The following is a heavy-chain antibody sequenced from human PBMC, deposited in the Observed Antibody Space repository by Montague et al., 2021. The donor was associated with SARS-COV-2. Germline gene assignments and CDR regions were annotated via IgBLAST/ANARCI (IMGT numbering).Heavy chain of an antibody. Sequence: SETLSLTCTVSGDSIENHYWSWSRQPQGKGLEWIRNTYYSGSTIYHPSLKSRVTISVDTYKYQFYLTLNFVTAADPAVYFCAWVSGYNPDDAFDPWGQGTMVTVSS. J-gene: IGHJ5*02. CDR3: AWVSGYNPDDAFDP. V-gene: IGHV4-59*11. D-gene: IGHD5-12*01. CDR1: GDSIENHY. CDR2: TYYSGST.